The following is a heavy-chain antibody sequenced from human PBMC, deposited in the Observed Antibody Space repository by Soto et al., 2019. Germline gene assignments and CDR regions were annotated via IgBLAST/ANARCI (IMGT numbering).Heavy chain of an antibody. Sequence: EVQLVESGGGLVQPGGSLRLSCAASGFTFSSYSMNWVRQAPGKGLEWVSYISSSSSTIYYADSVKGRFTISRDNAKNSLYLQMNSLRAEDTAVYYCARILSWYDRFEYYYYGMDVWGQGTTVTVSS. D-gene: IGHD6-13*01. J-gene: IGHJ6*02. V-gene: IGHV3-48*01. CDR1: GFTFSSYS. CDR2: ISSSSSTI. CDR3: ARILSWYDRFEYYYYGMDV.